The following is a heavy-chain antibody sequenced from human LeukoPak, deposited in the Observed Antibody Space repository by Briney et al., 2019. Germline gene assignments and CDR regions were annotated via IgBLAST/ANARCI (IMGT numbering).Heavy chain of an antibody. CDR3: ARGNDYGGNRGAGDS. Sequence: SETLSLTCAVYGGSFSGYYWSWIRQPPGKGLEWIGEINHSGSTNYNPSLKSRVTISVDTSKNQFSLKLSSVTAADTAVYYCARGNDYGGNRGAGDSWGQGTLVTVSS. CDR1: GGSFSGYY. V-gene: IGHV4-34*01. CDR2: INHSGST. D-gene: IGHD4-23*01. J-gene: IGHJ4*02.